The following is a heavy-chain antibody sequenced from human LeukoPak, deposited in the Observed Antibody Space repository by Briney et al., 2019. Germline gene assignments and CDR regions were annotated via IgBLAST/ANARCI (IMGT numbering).Heavy chain of an antibody. CDR1: VGSIYSYY. Sequence: SETLSHICTVSVGSIYSYYWSWMRQPPGKGLECIGYIYYSGSTNYNPSLKSREPISVDSSNVQFPLKLKSVTAADAAVYYCARVQYYYDSSGYLLLRHFALWRQGNLVPVSS. J-gene: IGHJ4*02. V-gene: IGHV4-59*01. CDR3: ARVQYYYDSSGYLLLRHFAL. CDR2: IYYSGST. D-gene: IGHD3-22*01.